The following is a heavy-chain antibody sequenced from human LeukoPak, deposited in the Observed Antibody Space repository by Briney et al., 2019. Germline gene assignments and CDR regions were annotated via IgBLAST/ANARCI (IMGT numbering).Heavy chain of an antibody. CDR2: FYYSVSA. Sequence: SETLSLTCTVSGGSISSYYWSWVREPPGKGREWIGHFYYSVSARSNPTLTSRVTISVDTSKNQFSLRLSSVTAADTAVYYCARHRGSSSREIFDYWGQGTLVTVSS. D-gene: IGHD6-6*01. CDR3: ARHRGSSSREIFDY. CDR1: GGSISSYY. J-gene: IGHJ4*02. V-gene: IGHV4-59*08.